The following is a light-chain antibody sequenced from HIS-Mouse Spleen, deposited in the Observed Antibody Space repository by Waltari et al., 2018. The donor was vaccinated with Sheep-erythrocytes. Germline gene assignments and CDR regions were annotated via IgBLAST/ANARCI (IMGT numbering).Light chain of an antibody. J-gene: IGKJ4*01. CDR2: DAS. V-gene: IGKV1-33*01. CDR3: QQYDNLHT. CDR1: QDISNY. Sequence: DIQMTQSPSSLSASVGDRVTITCPASQDISNYLNWYQQKPGKAPKLLIYDASNLETGVPSMFSGSGSGTDFTFTISSLQPEDIATYYCQQYDNLHTFGGGTKVEIK.